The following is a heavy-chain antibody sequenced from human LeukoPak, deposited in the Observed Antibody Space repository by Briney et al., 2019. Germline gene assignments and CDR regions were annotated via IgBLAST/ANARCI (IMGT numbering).Heavy chain of an antibody. CDR1: GGSISSSSYY. J-gene: IGHJ4*02. V-gene: IGHV4-39*01. Sequence: SETLSLTCTVSGGSISSSSYYWGWTRQPPGKGLECIRNIYYSGSTYYNPSLKSRVTISVDTSKNQFSLNLSSVTAADTAVYACARRRGYGYGYYFDYWGQGTLVTVSS. CDR3: ARRRGYGYGYYFDY. CDR2: IYYSGST. D-gene: IGHD5-18*01.